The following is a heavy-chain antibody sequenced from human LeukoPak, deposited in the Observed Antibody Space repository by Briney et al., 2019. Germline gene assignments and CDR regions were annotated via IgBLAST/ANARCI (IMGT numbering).Heavy chain of an antibody. CDR2: ICYSGTT. D-gene: IGHD3-10*01. Sequence: SETLSLTCTVSGGSISSYYWSWIRQPPGKGLEWIGYICYSGTTNYNPSLKSRVSISLDTSKNQFSLKLNSVTAADTAVYYCARYGLFSLDYWGQGTLLTVSS. CDR1: GGSISSYY. CDR3: ARYGLFSLDY. V-gene: IGHV4-59*08. J-gene: IGHJ4*02.